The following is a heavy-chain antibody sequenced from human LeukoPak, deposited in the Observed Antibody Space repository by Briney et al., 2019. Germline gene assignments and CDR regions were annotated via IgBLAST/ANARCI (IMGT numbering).Heavy chain of an antibody. CDR3: ARDRVTMVRGGRDAFGI. CDR2: ISSSSSYI. Sequence: PGGSLRLSCAASGFTFSSYSMNWVRQAPGKGLEWVSSISSSSSYIYYADSVKGRFTISRDNAKNSLYLQMNSLRAEDTAVYYCARDRVTMVRGGRDAFGIWGQGTMVTVSS. J-gene: IGHJ3*02. D-gene: IGHD3-10*01. V-gene: IGHV3-21*01. CDR1: GFTFSSYS.